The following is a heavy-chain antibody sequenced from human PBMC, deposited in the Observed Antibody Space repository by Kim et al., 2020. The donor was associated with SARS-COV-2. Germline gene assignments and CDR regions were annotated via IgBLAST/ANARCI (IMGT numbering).Heavy chain of an antibody. V-gene: IGHV3-21*01. D-gene: IGHD7-27*01. J-gene: IGHJ6*03. Sequence: GGSLRLSCAASGFTFSSYSMNWVRQAPGKGLEWVSSISSSSSYIYYADSVKGRFTISRDNAKNSLYLQMNSLRAEDTAVYYCARAHSPLGSDLRPYYYYMDVWGKGTTVTISS. CDR2: ISSSSSYI. CDR3: ARAHSPLGSDLRPYYYYMDV. CDR1: GFTFSSYS.